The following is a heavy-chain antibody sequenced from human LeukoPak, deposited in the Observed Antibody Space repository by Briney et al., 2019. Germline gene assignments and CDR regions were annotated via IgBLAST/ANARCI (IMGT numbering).Heavy chain of an antibody. CDR3: ARTTEGYAGGPGYSYYYYMDV. CDR2: IYYIGST. CDR1: GGSISSYY. Sequence: PSETLSLTCTVSGGSISSYYWSWIRQPPGRGLEWIGYIYYIGSTNYNTSLKSRVTISVDTSKNQVSLKLRSVTAADTAVYYCARTTEGYAGGPGYSYYYYMDVWGKGTTVTISS. D-gene: IGHD5-12*01. V-gene: IGHV4-59*01. J-gene: IGHJ6*03.